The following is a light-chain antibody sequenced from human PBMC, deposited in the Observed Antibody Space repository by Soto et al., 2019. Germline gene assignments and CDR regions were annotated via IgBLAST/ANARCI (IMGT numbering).Light chain of an antibody. V-gene: IGKV1-5*01. CDR2: DAS. J-gene: IGKJ2*01. CDR3: QQYPET. Sequence: DIQMTQSPSTLSASVGDRVTITCRASQSISSWLAWYQQKPGKAPKLLIYDASSLESGVPSRFSGSGSGTEFTLTISSLQPDDFATYYCQQYPETFGQGTKLEIK. CDR1: QSISSW.